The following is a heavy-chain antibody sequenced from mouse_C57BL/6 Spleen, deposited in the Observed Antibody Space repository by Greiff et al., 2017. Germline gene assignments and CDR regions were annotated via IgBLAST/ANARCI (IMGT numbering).Heavy chain of an antibody. CDR3: ARQTGTDY. J-gene: IGHJ2*01. CDR1: GYAFSSSW. CDR2: LYPGDGDT. V-gene: IGHV1-82*01. Sequence: QVQLQQSGPELVKPGASVKISCKASGYAFSSSWMNWVKQRPGQGREWIGRLYPGDGDTHYNGKLQGKATLTADKASSTAYMQLSSLASEDSAVYFCARQTGTDYWGQGTTLTVSS. D-gene: IGHD4-1*01.